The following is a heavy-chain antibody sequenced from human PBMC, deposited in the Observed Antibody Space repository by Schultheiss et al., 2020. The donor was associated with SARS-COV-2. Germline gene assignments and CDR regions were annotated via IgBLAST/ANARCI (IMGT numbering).Heavy chain of an antibody. J-gene: IGHJ6*02. CDR2: INHSGST. D-gene: IGHD3-3*01. V-gene: IGHV4-34*01. CDR1: GFTFSSYS. Sequence: GSLRLSCAASGFTFSSYSMNWVRQAPGKGLEWIGEINHSGSTNYNPSLKSRVTISVDTSKNQFSLKLSSVTAADTAVYYCARLSPYYDFWSGYQGPYYYGMDVWGQGTTVTVSS. CDR3: ARLSPYYDFWSGYQGPYYYGMDV.